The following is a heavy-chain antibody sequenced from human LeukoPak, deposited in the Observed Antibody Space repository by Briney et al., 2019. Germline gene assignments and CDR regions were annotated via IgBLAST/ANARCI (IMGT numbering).Heavy chain of an antibody. CDR2: ISGSGGST. CDR3: AKRGVVIRVILVGFHKEAYYFDS. D-gene: IGHD3-22*01. V-gene: IGHV3-23*01. CDR1: GITLSNYG. Sequence: GGSLRLSCAVSGITLSNYGMSWVRQAPGKGLEWVAGISGSGGSTDYADSVKGRFTISRDNPKNTLYLQMNSLRAEDTAVYFCAKRGVVIRVILVGFHKEAYYFDSWGQGALVTVSS. J-gene: IGHJ4*02.